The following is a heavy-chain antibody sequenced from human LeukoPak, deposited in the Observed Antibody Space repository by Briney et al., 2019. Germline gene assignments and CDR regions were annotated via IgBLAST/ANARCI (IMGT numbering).Heavy chain of an antibody. Sequence: GGSLRLSCAASGFTFNDYSMNWVRQAPGKGLEWVSSISGSGSYIYYAESVKGRFTISRDNTENALHLQMNSLRAEDTAVYYCARAPVAGPSLIDYWGQGNLVTVSS. V-gene: IGHV3-21*01. CDR3: ARAPVAGPSLIDY. J-gene: IGHJ4*02. CDR2: ISGSGSYI. CDR1: GFTFNDYS. D-gene: IGHD2-21*01.